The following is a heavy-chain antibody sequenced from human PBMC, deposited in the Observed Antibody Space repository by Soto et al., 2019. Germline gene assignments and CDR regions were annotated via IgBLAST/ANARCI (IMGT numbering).Heavy chain of an antibody. V-gene: IGHV1-58*01. CDR2: IVVGSGNT. CDR1: GFTFTSSA. Sequence: GASVKVSCKASGFTFTSSAVQWVRQARGQRLEWIGWIVVGSGNTNYAQKFQERVTITRDMSTSTAYMELSSLRSEDTAVYYCAADPLLAVAGGGDYWGQGTLVTISS. J-gene: IGHJ4*02. CDR3: AADPLLAVAGGGDY. D-gene: IGHD6-19*01.